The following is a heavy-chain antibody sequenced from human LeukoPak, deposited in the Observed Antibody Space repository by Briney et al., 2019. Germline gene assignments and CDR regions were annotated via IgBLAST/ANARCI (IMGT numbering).Heavy chain of an antibody. CDR2: IFYSGTT. J-gene: IGHJ4*02. CDR3: ARRHSSSLGPGDYFFDY. D-gene: IGHD6-6*01. CDR1: TGSIRSSGYY. Sequence: SETLSLTCAVSTGSIRSSGYYWVWIRQPPGKGLEWIGSIFYSGTTYYNPSLKSRVSISEDSSKNHFSMKLTSVTAADTAVYYCARRHSSSLGPGDYFFDYWGQGTLVTVSS. V-gene: IGHV4-39*02.